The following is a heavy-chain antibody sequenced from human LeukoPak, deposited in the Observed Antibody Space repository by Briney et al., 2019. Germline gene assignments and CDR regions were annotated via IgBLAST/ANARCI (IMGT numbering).Heavy chain of an antibody. D-gene: IGHD5-18*01. Sequence: SETLSLTCSVSGSPISSSMNYWGWVRQPAGKGLEWIGRIYTSGSTNYNPSLKSRVTISVDTSTNQFSLKLNSVTAADTAVYYCASGTTPMVSDAFDIWGQGTLVTVSS. V-gene: IGHV4-61*02. CDR3: ASGTTPMVSDAFDI. CDR2: IYTSGST. CDR1: GSPISSSMNY. J-gene: IGHJ3*02.